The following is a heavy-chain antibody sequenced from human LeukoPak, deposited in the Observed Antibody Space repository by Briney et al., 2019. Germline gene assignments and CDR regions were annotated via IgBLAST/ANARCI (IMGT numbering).Heavy chain of an antibody. CDR2: INPNGGST. CDR1: GYTFTSYY. D-gene: IGHD2-15*01. CDR3: AIGSHCSGGSCPLDY. Sequence: ASVKVSCKASGYTFTSYYMHWVRQAPGQGLEWMGIINPNGGSTSYAQKFQGRVTMTRDTSTSTVYMELSSLRSEDTAVYYCAIGSHCSGGSCPLDYWGQGTLVTVSS. J-gene: IGHJ4*02. V-gene: IGHV1-46*01.